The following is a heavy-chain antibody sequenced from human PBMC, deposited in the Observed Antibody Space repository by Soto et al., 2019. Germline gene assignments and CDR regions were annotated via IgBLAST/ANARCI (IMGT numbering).Heavy chain of an antibody. D-gene: IGHD3-9*01. V-gene: IGHV4-34*01. CDR2: INHSGTT. CDR1: GGSFSDYY. Sequence: QVQLRQWGAGLLKPSETLSLTCAVFGGSFSDYYWTWIRQPPGKGLEWIGEINHSGTTSYNPSLKCRITRSVDTSNNPFSRKLSSVTAADTAVYDCARKPIYHFFAGYYSVDYWGQGTLVTVSS. J-gene: IGHJ4*02. CDR3: ARKPIYHFFAGYYSVDY.